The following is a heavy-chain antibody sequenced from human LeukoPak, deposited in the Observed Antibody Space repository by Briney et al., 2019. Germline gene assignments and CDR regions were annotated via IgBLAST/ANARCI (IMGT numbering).Heavy chain of an antibody. V-gene: IGHV1-8*03. Sequence: ASVKVSCKASGGTFTSYDINWVRQATGQGLEWMGWMNPNSGNTGYAQKFQGRVTITRNTSISTAYMELSSLRSEDTAVYYCARGFGSSGWYSAFDIWGQGTMITVSS. D-gene: IGHD6-19*01. CDR2: MNPNSGNT. J-gene: IGHJ3*02. CDR3: ARGFGSSGWYSAFDI. CDR1: GGTFTSYD.